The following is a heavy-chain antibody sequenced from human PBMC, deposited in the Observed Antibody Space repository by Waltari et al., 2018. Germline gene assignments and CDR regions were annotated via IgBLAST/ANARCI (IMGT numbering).Heavy chain of an antibody. CDR1: GYSISSGHH. J-gene: IGHJ4*02. CDR3: ARQPVRGNSYGYHFDY. V-gene: IGHV4-38-2*02. Sequence: QVQLQASGPGLVKPSETLSLTCNVSGYSISSGHHWAWIRQPPGKGLEWIGNVHHSGTTYSNPSLKSRVFMSVDTSHNQFSLSLSSVTAADTALFFCARQPVRGNSYGYHFDYWGQGILVTVSS. D-gene: IGHD5-18*01. CDR2: VHHSGTT.